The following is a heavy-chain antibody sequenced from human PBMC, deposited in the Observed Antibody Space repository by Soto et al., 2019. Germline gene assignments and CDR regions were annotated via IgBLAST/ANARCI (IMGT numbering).Heavy chain of an antibody. Sequence: GGSLRLSCAASGFTFSSYAMHWVRQAPGKGLEWVAVISYDGSNKYYADSVKGRFTISRDNSKNTLYLQMNSLRAEDTAVYYCARDPVAYCGGDCRTFDYWGQATLV. D-gene: IGHD2-21*02. CDR3: ARDPVAYCGGDCRTFDY. CDR1: GFTFSSYA. CDR2: ISYDGSNK. J-gene: IGHJ4*02. V-gene: IGHV3-30-3*01.